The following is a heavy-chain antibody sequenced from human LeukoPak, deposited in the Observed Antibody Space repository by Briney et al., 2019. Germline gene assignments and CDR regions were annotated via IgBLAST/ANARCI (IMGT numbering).Heavy chain of an antibody. J-gene: IGHJ4*02. V-gene: IGHV3-21*01. Sequence: GGSLRLSCAASGFTFSSHSMNWVRQAPGKGLEWVSSISSSRSYIYYADSVKGRFTISRDNAKNSLYLQMNSLRAEDMAVYYCARDLQGGDYYDYWGQGTLVTVSS. CDR1: GFTFSSHS. D-gene: IGHD3-16*01. CDR2: ISSSRSYI. CDR3: ARDLQGGDYYDY.